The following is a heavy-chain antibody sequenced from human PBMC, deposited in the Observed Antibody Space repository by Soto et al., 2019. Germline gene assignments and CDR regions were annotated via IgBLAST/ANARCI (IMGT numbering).Heavy chain of an antibody. CDR2: ISDSGDNS. Sequence: EVHLLESGGGLLQPGGSLRLSCSASGFDFSTHAMNWVRQAPGKGLEWVAAISDSGDNSNYAASVKGRFTISRDNSKHTLYLQMNGLRAEDTAVYFCARRQVGAPQGKSWFDSWGQGTLVTVSS. CDR1: GFDFSTHA. J-gene: IGHJ5*01. CDR3: ARRQVGAPQGKSWFDS. V-gene: IGHV3-23*01. D-gene: IGHD1-26*01.